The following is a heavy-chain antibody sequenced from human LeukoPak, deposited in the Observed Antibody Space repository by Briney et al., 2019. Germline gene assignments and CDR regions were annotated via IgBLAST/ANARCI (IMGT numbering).Heavy chain of an antibody. V-gene: IGHV3-49*04. CDR3: TRTNWFDP. Sequence: GGSLRLSCTASGFTFGDYAMSWVRQAPGKGQEWVGFIRSKAYGGTTEYAASVKGRFTISRDDSKSIGYLQMNSLKTEDTAVYYCTRTNWFDPWGQGTLVTVSS. CDR1: GFTFGDYA. J-gene: IGHJ5*02. CDR2: IRSKAYGGTT.